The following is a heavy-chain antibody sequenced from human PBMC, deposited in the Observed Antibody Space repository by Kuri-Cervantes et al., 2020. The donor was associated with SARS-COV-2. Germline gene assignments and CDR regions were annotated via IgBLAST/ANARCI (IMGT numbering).Heavy chain of an antibody. J-gene: IGHJ6*02. CDR2: IYYSGST. Sequence: SETLSLTCTVSGGSISSYYWSWIRQPPGKGLEWIGYIYYSGSTNYNPSLKSRVTISVDTSKNQFSLKLSSVTAADTAVYYCARAPRTYYYDILTSHMDVWGQGTTVTVSS. CDR3: ARAPRTYYYDILTSHMDV. D-gene: IGHD3-9*01. V-gene: IGHV4-59*08. CDR1: GGSISSYY.